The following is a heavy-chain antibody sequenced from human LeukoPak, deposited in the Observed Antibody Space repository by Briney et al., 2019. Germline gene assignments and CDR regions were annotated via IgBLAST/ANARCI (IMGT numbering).Heavy chain of an antibody. CDR2: IFYSGTT. CDR1: GGSISRGIYY. Sequence: PSETLSLTCTVSGGSISRGIYYWGWIRQPPGKGLEWIGNIFYSGTTYYNPSLKSRVTISVDTSKNQFSLKLSSVTAADPAVYYCARDDYGSGLFWGQGTLVTVSS. V-gene: IGHV4-39*02. D-gene: IGHD3-10*01. CDR3: ARDDYGSGLF. J-gene: IGHJ4*02.